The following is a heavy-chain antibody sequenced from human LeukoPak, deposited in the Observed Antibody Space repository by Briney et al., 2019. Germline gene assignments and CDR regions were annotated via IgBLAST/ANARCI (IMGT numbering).Heavy chain of an antibody. CDR2: ISYDGSNK. CDR3: ARGIAARLDY. D-gene: IGHD6-6*01. CDR1: GFTFSSYA. J-gene: IGHJ4*02. Sequence: GGSLRLSCAASGFTFSSYAMSWVRQAPGKGLEWVAVISYDGSNKYYADSVKGRFTVSRDNSKNTLYLQMNSLRAEDTAVYYCARGIAARLDYWGQGTLVTVSS. V-gene: IGHV3-30*04.